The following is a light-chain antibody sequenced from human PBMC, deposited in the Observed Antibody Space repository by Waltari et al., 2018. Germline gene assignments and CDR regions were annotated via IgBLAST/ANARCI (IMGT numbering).Light chain of an antibody. CDR1: SGHSSNI. Sequence: QLVLTQSPSASASLGASVKLTCTLDSGHSSNIIAWLQQQPEKGPRHLMRVNSDGSHSKGDEIPYRFSGSSSGAERYLTISSLQSEDEADYYCQTGGHGTWVFGGGTKLTVL. V-gene: IGLV4-69*01. CDR2: VNSDGSH. J-gene: IGLJ3*02. CDR3: QTGGHGTWV.